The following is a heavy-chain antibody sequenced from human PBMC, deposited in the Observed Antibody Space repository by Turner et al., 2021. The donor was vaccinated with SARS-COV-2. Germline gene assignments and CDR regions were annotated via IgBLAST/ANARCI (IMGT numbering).Heavy chain of an antibody. D-gene: IGHD3-10*01. J-gene: IGHJ5*02. Sequence: QLQLQESGPGLVKPSETLSLTCTVSGGSISSSPYYWGWIRHPPGKGLEWIGSIYYSGSTYYNPSLKSRVTISVDTSKNQFSLKLSSVTAADTAVYCARRSEGYYGSGSHWFDPWGQGTLVTVSS. CDR2: IYYSGST. CDR1: GGSISSSPYY. CDR3: ARRSEGYYGSGSHWFDP. V-gene: IGHV4-39*01.